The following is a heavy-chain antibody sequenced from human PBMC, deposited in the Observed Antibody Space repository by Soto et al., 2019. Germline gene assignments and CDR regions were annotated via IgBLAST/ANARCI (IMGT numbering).Heavy chain of an antibody. CDR2: ISASSTTI. J-gene: IGHJ4*02. V-gene: IGHV3-11*01. CDR3: ARDIRGAN. CDR1: GFTLSDHY. Sequence: QVQLVESGGGLVKIGGSLRLSCAASGFTLSDHYMTWVRQVPGKGLEWVSYISASSTTIYYADSVKGRFTISRDNAKNSLFLQINSLRAEDTAVYYCARDIRGANWGQGTLVTVSS.